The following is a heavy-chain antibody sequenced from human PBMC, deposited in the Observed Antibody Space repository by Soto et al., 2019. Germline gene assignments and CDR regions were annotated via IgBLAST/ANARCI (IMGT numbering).Heavy chain of an antibody. Sequence: GASVKVSCKASGGTFSSYAISWVRQAPGQGLEWMGGIIPIFGTANYAQKFQGRVTITADESTSTAYMELSSLRSEDTAVYYCARDRGSVDCTNGVCYPYYYYGMDVWGQGTTVTVSS. D-gene: IGHD2-8*01. J-gene: IGHJ6*02. V-gene: IGHV1-69*13. CDR3: ARDRGSVDCTNGVCYPYYYYGMDV. CDR2: IIPIFGTA. CDR1: GGTFSSYA.